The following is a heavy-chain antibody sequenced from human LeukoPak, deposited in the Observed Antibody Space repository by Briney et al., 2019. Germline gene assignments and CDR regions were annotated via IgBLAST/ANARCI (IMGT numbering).Heavy chain of an antibody. CDR2: IYYSGST. D-gene: IGHD3-22*01. J-gene: IGHJ5*02. CDR3: ARQHYYDSSGPRYWFDP. V-gene: IGHV4-59*01. Sequence: PSETLSLTCTVSGGSISSYYWSWIRQPPGKGLEWIGYIYYSGSTNYNPSLKSRVTISVDTSKNQFSLKLSFVTAADTAVYYCARQHYYDSSGPRYWFDPWGQGTLVTVSS. CDR1: GGSISSYY.